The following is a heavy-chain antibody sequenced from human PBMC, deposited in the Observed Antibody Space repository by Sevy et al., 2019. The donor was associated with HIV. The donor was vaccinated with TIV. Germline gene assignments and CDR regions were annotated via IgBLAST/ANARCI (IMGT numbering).Heavy chain of an antibody. D-gene: IGHD3-22*01. CDR2: IGYDGSNK. V-gene: IGHV3-33*01. CDR1: GFTFSSYG. Sequence: GGSLRLSCAASGFTFSSYGMHWVRQAPGKGLEWVAVIGYDGSNKDYADSVKGPFTISRDNSKNTLYLQMNSLRAEDTAAYYCAREHYYDSSGYSLDYWGQGTLVTVSS. CDR3: AREHYYDSSGYSLDY. J-gene: IGHJ4*02.